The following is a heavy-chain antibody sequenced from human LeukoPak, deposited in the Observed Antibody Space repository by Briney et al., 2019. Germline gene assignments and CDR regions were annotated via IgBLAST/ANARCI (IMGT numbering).Heavy chain of an antibody. CDR1: GGTFSSYA. CDR2: IIPIFGTA. CDR3: ARDSSSWSSFDY. Sequence: GASVKVSCKASGGTFSSYAISWVRQAPGQGLEWMGGIIPIFGTANYAQKFQGRVTITANESTSTAYMELSSLRSEDTAVYYCARDSSSWSSFDYWGQGTLVTVSS. V-gene: IGHV1-69*13. J-gene: IGHJ4*02. D-gene: IGHD6-13*01.